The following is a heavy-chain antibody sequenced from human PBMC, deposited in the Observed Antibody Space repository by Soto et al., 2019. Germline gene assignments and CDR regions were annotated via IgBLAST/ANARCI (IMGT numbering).Heavy chain of an antibody. CDR3: XRESYSSSWYQLYYFDY. D-gene: IGHD6-13*01. CDR1: GDSVSSNSAA. CDR2: TYYRSKWYN. Sequence: SQTLSLTCAISGDSVSSNSAAWNWIRQSPSRGLEWLGRTYYRSKWYNDYAVSVKSRITINPDTSKNQFSLQLNSVTPEDTAVYYCXRESYSSSWYQLYYFDYWGQGTLVTVSS. V-gene: IGHV6-1*01. J-gene: IGHJ4*02.